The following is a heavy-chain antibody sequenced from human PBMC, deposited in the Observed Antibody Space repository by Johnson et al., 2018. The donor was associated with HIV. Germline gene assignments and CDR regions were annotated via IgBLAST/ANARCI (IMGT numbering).Heavy chain of an antibody. CDR1: AFTFSSYA. CDR3: ARVRGGTGHGAFDI. V-gene: IGHV3-30*04. CDR2: ISYDASNK. Sequence: QVQLVESGGGVVQPGRSLRLSCAASAFTFSSYAMHWVRQAPGKGLEWVAVISYDASNKYYADSVKGRFTISRDNSKNTLYLQMNSLRTEDTAVYYCARVRGGTGHGAFDIWGQGTIVTVPS. J-gene: IGHJ3*02.